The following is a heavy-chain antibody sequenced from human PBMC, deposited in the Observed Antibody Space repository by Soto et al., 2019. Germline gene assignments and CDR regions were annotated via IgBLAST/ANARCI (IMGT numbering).Heavy chain of an antibody. V-gene: IGHV3-48*01. CDR1: GFTFSIYN. CDR2: ISSSSSII. D-gene: IGHD6-13*01. Sequence: EVQLVESGGGLVQPGGSLRLSCAASGFTFSIYNMNWVRQAPGKGLEWVSYISSSSSIIYYADSVKGRFTISRDDAKNSLYLQMNSLRAEDTAVYFGARDQEASWYTRYSDYWGQGTLVTVSS. CDR3: ARDQEASWYTRYSDY. J-gene: IGHJ4*02.